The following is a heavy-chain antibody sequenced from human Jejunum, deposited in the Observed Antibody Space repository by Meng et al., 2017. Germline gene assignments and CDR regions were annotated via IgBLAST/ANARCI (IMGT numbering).Heavy chain of an antibody. CDR2: VYHSAST. D-gene: IGHD3-10*02. V-gene: IGHV4-4*02. CDR3: ARADYVRYFDL. CDR1: GGSIESNNW. Sequence: QVELTESGPGLVKPSETLSLTFAVSGGSIESNNWWTWIRQPPGQGLEWIGEVYHSASTHYNPSLQSRVTISIDNSKNRFSLSLNSVTAADTAIYYCARADYVRYFDLWGRGTLVTVSS. J-gene: IGHJ2*01.